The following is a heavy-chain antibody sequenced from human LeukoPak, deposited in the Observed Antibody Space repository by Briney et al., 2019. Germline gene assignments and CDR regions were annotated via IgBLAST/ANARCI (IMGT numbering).Heavy chain of an antibody. D-gene: IGHD3-3*01. CDR2: ISSSSSYI. CDR3: ARGSYDFWGGYYYYYYYMDV. J-gene: IGHJ6*03. Sequence: GGSLRLSCAASGFTFSSYSMNWVRQAPGKGLEWVSSISSSSSYIYYADSVKGRFTISRDNAKNSLYLQMNSLRAEDTAVYYCARGSYDFWGGYYYYYYYMDVWGKGTTVTVS. V-gene: IGHV3-21*01. CDR1: GFTFSSYS.